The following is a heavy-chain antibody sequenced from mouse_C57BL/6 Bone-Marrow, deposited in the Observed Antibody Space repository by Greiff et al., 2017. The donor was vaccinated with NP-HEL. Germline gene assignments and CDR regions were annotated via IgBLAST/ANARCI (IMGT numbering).Heavy chain of an antibody. CDR1: GFTFSSYT. CDR3: ARHSPFITPGYTMDY. CDR2: ISGGGGNT. D-gene: IGHD1-1*01. V-gene: IGHV5-9*01. J-gene: IGHJ4*01. Sequence: EVQGVESGGGLVKPGGSLKLSCAASGFTFSSYTMSWVRQTPEKRLEWVATISGGGGNTYYPDSLKGRFTLSRDTSSNTVYLQMSSLRSEDTALYYGARHSPFITPGYTMDYWGQGTSVTVSS.